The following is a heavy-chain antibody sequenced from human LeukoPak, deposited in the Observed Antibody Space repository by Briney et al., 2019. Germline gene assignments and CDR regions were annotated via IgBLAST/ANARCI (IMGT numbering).Heavy chain of an antibody. V-gene: IGHV4-34*01. CDR1: DGSLSGSY. Sequence: SETLSLTCGVSDGSLSGSYWTWIRQAPGKGLEWIGDINYSGITNYDPSLKSRVTIPVDTSTNQFSLRLTSVTAADTAVYYCARQRPSTFRQYGRGRPFDYWGQGTLVTVSS. J-gene: IGHJ4*02. CDR3: ARQRPSTFRQYGRGRPFDY. CDR2: INYSGIT. D-gene: IGHD2/OR15-2a*01.